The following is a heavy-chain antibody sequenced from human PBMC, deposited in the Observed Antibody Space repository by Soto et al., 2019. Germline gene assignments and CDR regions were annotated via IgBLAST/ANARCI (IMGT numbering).Heavy chain of an antibody. CDR2: ITANGDYA. D-gene: IGHD2-8*01. Sequence: EVQQLESGGGLVQPGGSLRLSCAAAEFTFSDYAMTWVRLAPGRGLEWVSSITANGDYAQYRDSVKGRFSVSRDNSRSTLFLHMESLRDDDMAIYFCGRDPNGDVVGAFEMWGRGTMVNVSS. CDR1: EFTFSDYA. V-gene: IGHV3-23*01. J-gene: IGHJ3*02. CDR3: GRDPNGDVVGAFEM.